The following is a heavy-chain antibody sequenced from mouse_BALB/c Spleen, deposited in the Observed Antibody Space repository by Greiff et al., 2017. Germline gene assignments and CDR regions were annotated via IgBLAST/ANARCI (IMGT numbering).Heavy chain of an antibody. CDR1: GASITVSY. D-gene: IGHD2-10*02. CDR3: ATEYCNLTRAFYAMDY. Sequence: LQGSGPSLVKPSQTLSPPCFLTGASITVSYCKWVRKFPGNTLGYMGYISYSGRTYYNPSLTSRISITRDTSKNQYYLQLNSVTTDDTATYYCATEYCNLTRAFYAMDYWGQGTSVTVSS. V-gene: IGHV3-8*02. J-gene: IGHJ4*01. CDR2: ISYSGRT.